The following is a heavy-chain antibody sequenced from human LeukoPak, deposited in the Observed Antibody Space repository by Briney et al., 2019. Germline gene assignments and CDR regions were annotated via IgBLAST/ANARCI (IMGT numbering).Heavy chain of an antibody. Sequence: ASVKVSCKASGYTFTSYDINWVRQATGQGLEWMGWMNPNSGNTGYAQKFQGRVTMTRNTSISTAYMELSSLRSEDTAVYYCARAQVVLWFGNYYYMDVWGKGTTVTISS. CDR3: ARAQVVLWFGNYYYMDV. J-gene: IGHJ6*03. CDR2: MNPNSGNT. D-gene: IGHD3-10*01. V-gene: IGHV1-8*01. CDR1: GYTFTSYD.